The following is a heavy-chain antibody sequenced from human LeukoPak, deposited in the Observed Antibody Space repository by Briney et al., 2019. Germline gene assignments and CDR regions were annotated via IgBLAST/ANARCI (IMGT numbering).Heavy chain of an antibody. CDR1: GYSIRSGSY. Sequence: PSETLSLTCDVSGYSIRSGSYWGWIRQPPGKELEWIGCMFHSGDTYHNPSLKSRVTISADTSKNQFSLKLTSVTAADTAVYHCAKVGAYGDYARHDYWGQGTLVTVSS. J-gene: IGHJ4*02. D-gene: IGHD4-17*01. CDR2: MFHSGDT. V-gene: IGHV4-38-2*01. CDR3: AKVGAYGDYARHDY.